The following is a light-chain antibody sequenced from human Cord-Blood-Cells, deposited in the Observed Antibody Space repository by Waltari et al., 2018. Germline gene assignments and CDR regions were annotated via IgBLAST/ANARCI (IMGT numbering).Light chain of an antibody. J-gene: IGKJ3*01. Sequence: EILLTQSPSTLSLSPEDRATLSCRASQSVSSYLDWYQQKPGQAPRLLIYDASNRATGIPARFSGSGSGTAFTLTISSLEPEDFAVYYCQQRSNWLFTFGPGTKVDIK. V-gene: IGKV3-11*01. CDR2: DAS. CDR1: QSVSSY. CDR3: QQRSNWLFT.